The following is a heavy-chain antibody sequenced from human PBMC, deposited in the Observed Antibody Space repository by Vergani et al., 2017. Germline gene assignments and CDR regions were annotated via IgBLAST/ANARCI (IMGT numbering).Heavy chain of an antibody. D-gene: IGHD4/OR15-4a*01. J-gene: IGHJ6*02. CDR3: ASTGDYGDYYSYGMDV. Sequence: QVHLNEAGPGLVKPSQTLSLTCTVSGASITSGSFYWSWIRQPAGKGLEWIGRIHASGTKNYNPSLRSRVTLSVDTSKNQLSLKMISMTAADTAVYYCASTGDYGDYYSYGMDVWGQGTSVTVSS. V-gene: IGHV4-61*02. CDR2: IHASGTK. CDR1: GASITSGSFY.